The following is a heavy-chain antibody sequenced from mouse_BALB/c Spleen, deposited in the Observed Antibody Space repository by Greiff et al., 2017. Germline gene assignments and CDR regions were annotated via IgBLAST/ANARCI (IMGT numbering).Heavy chain of an antibody. Sequence: VQLKESGPGLVAPSQSLSITCTVSGFSLTSYGVHWVRQPPGKGLEWLGVIWAGGSTNYNSALMSRLSISKDNSKSQVFLKMNSLQTDDTAMYYCARESLLWLRRGAMDYWGQGTSVTVSS. V-gene: IGHV2-9*02. D-gene: IGHD2-2*01. CDR2: IWAGGST. J-gene: IGHJ4*01. CDR1: GFSLTSYG. CDR3: ARESLLWLRRGAMDY.